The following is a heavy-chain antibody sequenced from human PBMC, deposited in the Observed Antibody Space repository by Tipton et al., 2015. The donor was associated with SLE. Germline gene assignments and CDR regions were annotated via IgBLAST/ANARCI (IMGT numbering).Heavy chain of an antibody. V-gene: IGHV4-39*07. CDR1: GASVDRSGFY. CDR2: VYYSGST. D-gene: IGHD7-27*01. Sequence: LRLSCTVSGASVDRSGFYWGWLRQSPGKGLEWIGTVYYSGSTYYHPSLKSRVTISIDTSKTQLSLNVSSVTAADTAVYYCARDLDWGSLDYWGQGTLVTVSS. J-gene: IGHJ4*02. CDR3: ARDLDWGSLDY.